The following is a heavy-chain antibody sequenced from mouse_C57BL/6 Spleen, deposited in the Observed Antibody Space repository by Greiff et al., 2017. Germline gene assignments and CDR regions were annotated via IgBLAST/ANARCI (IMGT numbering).Heavy chain of an antibody. D-gene: IGHD1-1*01. J-gene: IGHJ2*01. CDR1: GFTFTSYW. CDR2: IDPNSGGT. V-gene: IGHV1-72*01. Sequence: VQLQESGAELVKPGASVKLSCTASGFTFTSYWMHWVKQRPGRGLEWIGRIDPNSGGTKYNEKFKCKATLTVDKPSSTVYMQLSSLTSEDSAVYYCARGYYGSTVFDYWGQGTTLTVSS. CDR3: ARGYYGSTVFDY.